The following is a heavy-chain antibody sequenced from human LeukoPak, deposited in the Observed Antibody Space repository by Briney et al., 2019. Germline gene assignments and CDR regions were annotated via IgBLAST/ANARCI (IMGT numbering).Heavy chain of an antibody. V-gene: IGHV4-38-2*02. CDR3: VRSLWFGEPHFDY. D-gene: IGHD3-10*01. CDR1: GGSISSYY. Sequence: SETLSLTCTVSGGSISSYYWGWIRQPPGKGLEWIGSIYHSGSTYYNPSLKSRVTISVDTSKNQFSLKLSSVTAADTAVYYCVRSLWFGEPHFDYWGQGTLVTVSS. J-gene: IGHJ4*02. CDR2: IYHSGST.